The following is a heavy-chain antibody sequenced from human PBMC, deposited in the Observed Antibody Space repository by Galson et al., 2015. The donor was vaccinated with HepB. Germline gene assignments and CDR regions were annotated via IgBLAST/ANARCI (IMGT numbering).Heavy chain of an antibody. D-gene: IGHD3-10*01. Sequence: SLRLSCAASGFTFSSYAMHWVRQAPGKGLEWVAVISYDGSNKYYADSVKGRFTISRDNSKNTLYLQMNSLRAEDTAVYYCARGTHKFGEGDAFDIWGQGTMVTVSS. CDR2: ISYDGSNK. CDR1: GFTFSSYA. J-gene: IGHJ3*02. V-gene: IGHV3-30*04. CDR3: ARGTHKFGEGDAFDI.